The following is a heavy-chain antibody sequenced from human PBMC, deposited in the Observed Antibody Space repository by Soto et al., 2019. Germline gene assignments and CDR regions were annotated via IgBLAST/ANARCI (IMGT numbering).Heavy chain of an antibody. CDR3: AREDIVVVVAATPYYYYGMDV. CDR1: GFTFSIYS. J-gene: IGHJ6*02. CDR2: ISSSSSYI. V-gene: IGHV3-21*01. D-gene: IGHD2-15*01. Sequence: GGSLRLSCAASGFTFSIYSMNWVRHAPGKGLEWVSSISSSSSYIYYADSVKGRFTISRDNAKNSLYLQMNSLRAEDTAVYYCAREDIVVVVAATPYYYYGMDVWGQGTTVTVSS.